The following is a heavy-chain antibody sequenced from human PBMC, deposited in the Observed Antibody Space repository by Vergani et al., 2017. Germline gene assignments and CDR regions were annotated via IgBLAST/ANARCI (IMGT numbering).Heavy chain of an antibody. V-gene: IGHV3-23*01. CDR2: ISGPGLST. CDR3: VKEKIDLGSYLFDL. CDR1: GFTFSNSA. J-gene: IGHJ4*01. D-gene: IGHD2/OR15-2a*01. Sequence: EVHLLESGGGLVQSGGSLRLSCAASGFTFSNSAVSWVRQAPGRGLAWVSSISGPGLSTYYADSVKGRFSISRDNSKNTVFLQMHSLRAEDTAIYYCVKEKIDLGSYLFDLRGHGILVTVSS.